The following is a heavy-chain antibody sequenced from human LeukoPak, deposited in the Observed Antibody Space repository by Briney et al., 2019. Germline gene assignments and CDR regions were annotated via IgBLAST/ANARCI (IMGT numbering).Heavy chain of an antibody. Sequence: GESLKISCKGSGYSFTSYWIGWVRQMPGKGLEWMGIIYPGDPDTRYSPSFQGQVTISADKSISTAYLQWSSLKASDTAMYYCARRRDGYSYGHDYFDYWGQGTLVTVSS. J-gene: IGHJ4*02. V-gene: IGHV5-51*01. CDR1: GYSFTSYW. D-gene: IGHD5-18*01. CDR3: ARRRDGYSYGHDYFDY. CDR2: IYPGDPDT.